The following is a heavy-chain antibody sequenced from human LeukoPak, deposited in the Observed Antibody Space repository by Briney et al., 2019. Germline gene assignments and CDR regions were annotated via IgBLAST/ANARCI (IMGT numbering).Heavy chain of an antibody. V-gene: IGHV1-46*01. CDR3: AREGRGPVDFVDY. CDR1: RYTFTNHF. CDR2: INPGGGST. J-gene: IGHJ4*01. D-gene: IGHD2-21*01. Sequence: ASVKVSCKASRYTFTNHFMHWVRQAPGQGLEWMGIINPGGGSTRYAQKFQGRVDMTRDTSTSTVYMELSSLRSEDTAVYYCAREGRGPVDFVDYWGHGTLVTVSS.